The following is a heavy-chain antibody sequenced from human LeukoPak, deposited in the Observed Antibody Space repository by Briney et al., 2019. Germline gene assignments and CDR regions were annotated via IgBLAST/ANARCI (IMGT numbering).Heavy chain of an antibody. CDR3: ARGRYSYGPSYYYYYMDV. V-gene: IGHV4-61*01. CDR1: GGSISTSHYY. CDR2: IYYSGST. J-gene: IGHJ6*03. D-gene: IGHD5-18*01. Sequence: SETLSLTCSVSGGSISTSHYYWSWIRQPPGKGLEWIGYIYYSGSTNYNPSLKSRVTISVDTSKNQFSLKLSSVTAADTAVYYCARGRYSYGPSYYYYYMDVWGKGTTVTISS.